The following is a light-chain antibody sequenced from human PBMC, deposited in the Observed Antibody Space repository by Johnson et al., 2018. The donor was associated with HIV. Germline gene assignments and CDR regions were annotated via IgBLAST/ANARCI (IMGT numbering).Light chain of an antibody. V-gene: IGLV1-51*01. CDR2: DNN. Sequence: QSVLTQPPSVSAAPGQKVTISCSGSSSNIGNNYVSWYQQLPGTAPKLLIYDNNKRPSGIPDRFSGSKSGTSATLGITGLQTGHEADYYCGTWDSSLSAAGNVFGTGTKVTVL. CDR3: GTWDSSLSAAGNV. CDR1: SSNIGNNY. J-gene: IGLJ1*01.